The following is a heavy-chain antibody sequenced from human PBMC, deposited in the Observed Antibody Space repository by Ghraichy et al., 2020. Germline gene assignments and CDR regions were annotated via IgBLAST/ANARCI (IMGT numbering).Heavy chain of an antibody. CDR1: GGSISSGGYS. V-gene: IGHV4-30-2*01. CDR2: IYHSGST. CDR3: ARLSSWSYYFDY. D-gene: IGHD6-13*01. J-gene: IGHJ4*02. Sequence: TLSLTCAVSGGSISSGGYSWSWIRQPPGKGLEWIGYIYHSGSTYYNPSLKSRVTISVDRSKNQFSLKLSSVTAADTAVYYCARLSSWSYYFDYWGQGTLVTVSS.